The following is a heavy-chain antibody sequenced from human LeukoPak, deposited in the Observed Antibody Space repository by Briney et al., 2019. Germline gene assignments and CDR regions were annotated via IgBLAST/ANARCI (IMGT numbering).Heavy chain of an antibody. J-gene: IGHJ4*02. V-gene: IGHV3-66*01. Sequence: GGSLRLSCAASGFTVNSNYMSWVRQAPGKGLEWVSVLYSGGSTFYADSVKGRFTISRDNSKNTLFLQMNSLRAEDTAVYYCARRVGATANFDYWGQGTLVTVSS. CDR2: LYSGGST. CDR3: ARRVGATANFDY. D-gene: IGHD1-26*01. CDR1: GFTVNSNY.